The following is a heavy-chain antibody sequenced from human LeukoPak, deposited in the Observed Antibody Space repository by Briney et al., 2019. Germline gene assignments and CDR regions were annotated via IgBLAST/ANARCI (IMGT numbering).Heavy chain of an antibody. CDR2: MNPNSGNT. CDR3: ARGLYCSSTSCYNHMDV. Sequence: ASVKVSCKASGYTFTSYDINWVRQATGQGLEWMGWMNPNSGNTGYAQKFQGRVTMTRNTSISTAYMELNSLRSEDTAVYYCARGLYCSSTSCYNHMDVWGKGTTVTVSS. D-gene: IGHD2-2*02. J-gene: IGHJ6*03. CDR1: GYTFTSYD. V-gene: IGHV1-8*01.